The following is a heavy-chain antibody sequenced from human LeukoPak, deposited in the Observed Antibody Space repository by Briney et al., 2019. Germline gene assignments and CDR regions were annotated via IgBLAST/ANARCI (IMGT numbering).Heavy chain of an antibody. V-gene: IGHV3-7*04. CDR1: GFTFSSYW. Sequence: GGSLRLSCAASGFTFSSYWMSWVRQAPGKGLEWVANIKQDGSEKYYVDSVKGRFTISRDNAKSSLYLQMNSLRAEDTAVYYCARAMSTFGGVRNYFDSWGQGTLVTVSS. D-gene: IGHD3-16*01. CDR2: IKQDGSEK. J-gene: IGHJ4*02. CDR3: ARAMSTFGGVRNYFDS.